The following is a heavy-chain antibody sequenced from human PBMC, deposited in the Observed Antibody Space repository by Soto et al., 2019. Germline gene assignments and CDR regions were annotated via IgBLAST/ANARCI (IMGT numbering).Heavy chain of an antibody. CDR3: ARDGGRHSGGIDY. CDR2: IIPIFGTA. D-gene: IGHD1-26*01. CDR1: GGTFSSYS. Sequence: QVQLVQSGAEVKKPGSSVKVSCKASGGTFSSYSINWVRQAPGQGLEWMGEIIPIFGTANYAQKFQGRVTTTAVESTSTAYMELSSLRSEDTAVYYCARDGGRHSGGIDYWGQGTLVTVSS. J-gene: IGHJ4*02. V-gene: IGHV1-69*01.